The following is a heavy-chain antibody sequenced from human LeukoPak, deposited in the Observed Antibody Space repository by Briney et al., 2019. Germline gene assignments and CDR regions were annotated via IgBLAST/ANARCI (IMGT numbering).Heavy chain of an antibody. J-gene: IGHJ4*02. CDR3: ARDNRGKDY. Sequence: GGSLRLSCAASGFTFSSYYMSWVGQAPGKGVEGVANIKEDGSVTYYADSVKGRLTISRDNAKTSLHLQMNSLRADDTAFYFCARDNRGKDYWGQGTLVTVSS. CDR1: GFTFSSYY. V-gene: IGHV3-7*04. CDR2: IKEDGSVT. D-gene: IGHD7-27*01.